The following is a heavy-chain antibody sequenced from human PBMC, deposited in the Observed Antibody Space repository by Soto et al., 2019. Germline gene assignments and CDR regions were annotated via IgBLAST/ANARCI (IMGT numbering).Heavy chain of an antibody. Sequence: QVQLQESGPGLVKPSQTLSLTCTVSGGSVTSANYYCNWVRQLPGKGLEWIGYNQYTGNPFYNPSLKSRVSISVDTSKNQFSLKLSSVTAADTAVYYCATGDLTAGESFFGYWGQGILVTVSP. V-gene: IGHV4-31*03. D-gene: IGHD3-10*01. CDR3: ATGDLTAGESFFGY. CDR1: GGSVTSANYY. CDR2: NQYTGNP. J-gene: IGHJ4*02.